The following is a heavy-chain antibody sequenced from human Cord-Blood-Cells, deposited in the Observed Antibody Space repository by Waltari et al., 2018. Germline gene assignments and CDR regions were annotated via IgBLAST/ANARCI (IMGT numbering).Heavy chain of an antibody. Sequence: QVQRLQSAAEVKKPGSSVKVSCKASGVTSSRFAIHLVRQAPGQGLEWMGGSIPIFGTANYAQKFQGRGTITADESTSTAYMELSSLRSEDTAVYYCASRYSSDAFDIWGQGTMVTVSS. CDR1: GVTSSRFA. CDR2: SIPIFGTA. D-gene: IGHD6-13*01. V-gene: IGHV1-69*01. CDR3: ASRYSSDAFDI. J-gene: IGHJ3*02.